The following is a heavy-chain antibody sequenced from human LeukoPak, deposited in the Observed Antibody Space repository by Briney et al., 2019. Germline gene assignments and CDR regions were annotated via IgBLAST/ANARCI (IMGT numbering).Heavy chain of an antibody. CDR1: GGSISSYY. J-gene: IGHJ5*02. V-gene: IGHV4-59*01. CDR2: IYYSGST. CDR3: ARVYSSSWFGWFDP. Sequence: SETLSLTCTVSGGSISSYYWSWIRQPPGKGLEWIGYIYYSGSTNYNLPLKSRVTISVDTSKNQFSLKLSSVTAADTAVYYCARVYSSSWFGWFDPWGQGTLVTVSS. D-gene: IGHD6-13*01.